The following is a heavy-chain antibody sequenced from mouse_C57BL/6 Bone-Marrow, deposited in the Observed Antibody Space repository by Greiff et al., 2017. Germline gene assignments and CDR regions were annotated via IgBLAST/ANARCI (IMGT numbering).Heavy chain of an antibody. CDR2: IDPSDSYT. CDR1: GYTFTSYW. J-gene: IGHJ4*01. Sequence: QVQLQQPGAELVMPGASVKLSCKASGYTFTSYWMHWVKQRPGQGLEWIGEIDPSDSYTNYNQKFKGKSTLTVDKSSSTAYMQLSSLTSEDSAVYYCARKEGYPYYYARDYWGQGTSVTVSS. CDR3: ARKEGYPYYYARDY. V-gene: IGHV1-69*01. D-gene: IGHD2-2*01.